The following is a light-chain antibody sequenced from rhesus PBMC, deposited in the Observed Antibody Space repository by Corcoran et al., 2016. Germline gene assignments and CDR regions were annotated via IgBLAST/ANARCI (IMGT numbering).Light chain of an antibody. Sequence: QAALTQPRSVSGSPGQSVTIPCTGTSSDIGAYNYVSWYQQHPGTAPKLMIYEVSKRPSGVSARFSGSKSCNTASLTISGLQAEDEADYYCCSYAGSYPFIFGAGTRLTV. CDR1: SSDIGAYNY. J-gene: IGLJ1*01. V-gene: IGLV2-32*01. CDR3: CSYAGSYPFI. CDR2: EVS.